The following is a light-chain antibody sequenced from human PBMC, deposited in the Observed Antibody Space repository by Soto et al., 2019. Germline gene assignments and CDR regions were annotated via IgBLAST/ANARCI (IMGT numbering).Light chain of an antibody. CDR2: DAS. J-gene: IGKJ2*01. Sequence: EIVMTQSPATLHVSQGERATLSCRASQSVTTKLAWYQQKPGQAPSRLIYDASTRAYSIPPRFIGSGSGTEFTLPISSLQSSDFVLNYCQQYYCWPPRYTFGQGTKLEIK. CDR1: QSVTTK. CDR3: QQYYCWPPRYT. V-gene: IGKV3-15*01.